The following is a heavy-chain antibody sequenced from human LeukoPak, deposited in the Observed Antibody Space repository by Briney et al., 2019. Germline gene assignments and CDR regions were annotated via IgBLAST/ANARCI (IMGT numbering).Heavy chain of an antibody. CDR2: IYYTGTT. CDR1: GGSISKTNYY. V-gene: IGHV4-39*07. J-gene: IGHJ4*02. D-gene: IGHD6-13*01. CDR3: AREEYSSDWYGHDS. Sequence: SETLSLTCSVSGGSISKTNYYWAWIRQSPGRGLEWIGSIYYTGTTFDNPSLKSRVTLSVDTSKNQFSLRLTSVTAADTAFYYCAREEYSSDWYGHDSWGQGTLVTVSS.